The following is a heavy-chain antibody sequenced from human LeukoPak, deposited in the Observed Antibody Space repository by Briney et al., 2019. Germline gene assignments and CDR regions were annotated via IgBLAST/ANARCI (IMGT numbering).Heavy chain of an antibody. V-gene: IGHV3-21*01. CDR1: GFTFSSYT. CDR3: ARGITASGTNWFDP. CDR2: ISTSSSYI. Sequence: GGSLRLSCAASGFTFSSYTVNWVRQAPGKGLESVSSISTSSSYIYYADSVKGRFTISRDNAKNSLYLQMNSLRAEDTAVYYCARGITASGTNWFDPWGQGTLVTVSS. J-gene: IGHJ5*02. D-gene: IGHD6-13*01.